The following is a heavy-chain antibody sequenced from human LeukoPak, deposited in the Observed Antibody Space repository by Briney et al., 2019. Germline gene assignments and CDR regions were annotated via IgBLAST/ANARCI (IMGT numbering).Heavy chain of an antibody. D-gene: IGHD1-1*01. CDR2: ISAYNGNT. CDR1: GYTFTSYG. J-gene: IGHJ4*02. V-gene: IGHV1-18*01. CDR3: ASFASGTILE. Sequence: GESLKISCKASGYTFTSYGISWVRQAPGQGLEWMGWISAYNGNTNYAQKLQGRVTMTTDTSTSTAYMELRSLRSDDTAVYYCASFASGTILEWGQGTLVTVSS.